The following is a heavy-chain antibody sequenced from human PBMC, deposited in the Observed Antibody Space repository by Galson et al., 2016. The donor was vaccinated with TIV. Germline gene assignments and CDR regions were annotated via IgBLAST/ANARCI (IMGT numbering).Heavy chain of an antibody. J-gene: IGHJ6*04. D-gene: IGHD3-10*01. Sequence: SLRLSCAASRFTFTTFGMHWVRQAPGKGLEWVALIWSDGSKKYYADSVKGRFTISRDNSNNTLYLQMNSLRAEDTAVYYCVRGRSGLDVWGKGTTVTVSS. V-gene: IGHV3-33*01. CDR3: VRGRSGLDV. CDR1: RFTFTTFG. CDR2: IWSDGSKK.